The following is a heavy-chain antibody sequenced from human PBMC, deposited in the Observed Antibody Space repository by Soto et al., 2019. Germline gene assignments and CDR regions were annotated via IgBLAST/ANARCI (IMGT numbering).Heavy chain of an antibody. Sequence: ASVKVSCKASGYTFTSYDINWVRQATGQGLEWMGWMNPNSGNTGYAQKYQGRVTMTRNTSISTAYMELSSLRSEDTAVYYCASVGLARHLGELSFCWFDRWGQGSLVTVCS. J-gene: IGHJ5*02. D-gene: IGHD3-16*02. V-gene: IGHV1-8*01. CDR3: ASVGLARHLGELSFCWFDR. CDR2: MNPNSGNT. CDR1: GYTFTSYD.